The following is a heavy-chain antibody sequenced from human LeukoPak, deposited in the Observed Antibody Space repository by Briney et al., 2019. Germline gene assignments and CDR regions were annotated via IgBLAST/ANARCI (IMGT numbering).Heavy chain of an antibody. CDR2: INHSGST. CDR3: VIGYYYHY. Sequence: PSETLSLTCAVYGGSFSGYYWSWIRQPPGKGLEWIGEINHSGSTNYNPSLKSRVTISVDTSKNQFSLKLSSVTAADTAVYYCVIGYYYHYWGQGTLVTVS. J-gene: IGHJ4*02. V-gene: IGHV4-34*01. CDR1: GGSFSGYY.